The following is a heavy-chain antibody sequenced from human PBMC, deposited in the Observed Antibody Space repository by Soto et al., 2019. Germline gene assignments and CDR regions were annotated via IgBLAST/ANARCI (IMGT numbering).Heavy chain of an antibody. J-gene: IGHJ3*02. CDR3: ARGHIVMATAVAFDI. CDR1: GGTFSNSA. Sequence: QVQLVQSGAEVKMPGSSVKVSCKASGGTFSNSAITWVRQAPGQGLEWMGGIIPIFGTVNYAQRFQGRVTITADKSTRPAHMDLSSLRSEDTAVYYCARGHIVMATAVAFDIWGQGTMVTVSS. D-gene: IGHD2-21*02. CDR2: IIPIFGTV. V-gene: IGHV1-69*06.